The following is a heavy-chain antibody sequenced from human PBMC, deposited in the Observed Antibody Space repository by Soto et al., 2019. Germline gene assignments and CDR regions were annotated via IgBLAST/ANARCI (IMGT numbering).Heavy chain of an antibody. CDR3: ASFGYYWIDGLYYCCMHV. J-gene: IGHJ6*02. Sequence: SVKVSCKASGYTFTSYAMHWVRQAPGQRLEWMGWINAGNGNTKYSQKFQGRVTITRDTSANTAYMELSSLRSEDTAVYYCASFGYYWIDGLYYCCMHVSDQAPTVTVFS. D-gene: IGHD1-20*01. V-gene: IGHV1-3*01. CDR1: GYTFTSYA. CDR2: INAGNGNT.